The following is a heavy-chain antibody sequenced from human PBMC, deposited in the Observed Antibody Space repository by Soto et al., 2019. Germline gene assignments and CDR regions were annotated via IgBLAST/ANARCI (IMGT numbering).Heavy chain of an antibody. V-gene: IGHV1-69*13. CDR1: GGTFSSYS. D-gene: IGHD2-15*01. CDR2: IIPIFGTA. Sequence: GASVKVSCKASGGTFSSYSISWVLQAPGQGLEWMGGIIPIFGTANYAQKFQGRVTITADESTSTAYMELSSLRSEDTAVYYCARNRGYQIAGYGMDVWGQGTTVTVSS. J-gene: IGHJ6*02. CDR3: ARNRGYQIAGYGMDV.